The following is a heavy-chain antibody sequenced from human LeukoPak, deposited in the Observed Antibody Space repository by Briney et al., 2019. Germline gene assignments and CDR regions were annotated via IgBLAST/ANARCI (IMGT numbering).Heavy chain of an antibody. V-gene: IGHV3-30-3*01. CDR3: ARWSSGSDAFDI. D-gene: IGHD7-27*01. J-gene: IGHJ3*02. CDR2: ISYDGSNK. Sequence: GGSLRLSCAASGFTFSSYAMHWVRQAPGKGLEWVAVISYDGSNKYYADSVKGRFTISRDNSKNTLYLQMNSLRAEDTAVYYCARWSSGSDAFDIWGRGTMVTVSS. CDR1: GFTFSSYA.